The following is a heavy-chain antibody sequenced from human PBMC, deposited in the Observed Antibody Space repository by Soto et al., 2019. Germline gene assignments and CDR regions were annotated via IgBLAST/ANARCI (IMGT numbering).Heavy chain of an antibody. CDR2: ISYDGSNK. CDR3: AREVITMVRGVISTYGMDV. Sequence: QVQLVESGGGVVQPGRSLRLSCAASGFTFSSYAMHWVRQAPGKGLEWVAVISYDGSNKYYADSVKGRFTISRDNSKNTLYLQMNSLRADDTAVYYCAREVITMVRGVISTYGMDVWGQGTMVTVSS. D-gene: IGHD3-10*01. CDR1: GFTFSSYA. J-gene: IGHJ6*02. V-gene: IGHV3-30-3*01.